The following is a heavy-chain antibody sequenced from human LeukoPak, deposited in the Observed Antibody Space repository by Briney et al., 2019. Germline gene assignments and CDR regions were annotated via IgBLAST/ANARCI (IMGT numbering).Heavy chain of an antibody. CDR1: GFTFSSYA. D-gene: IGHD5-18*01. CDR3: ARDIVFRYSYGPHYYYYGMDV. V-gene: IGHV3-30-3*01. Sequence: GGSLRLSCAASGFTFSSYAMHWVRQAPGKGLEWVAVISCDGSNKYYADSGKGGFTIYRDNSKNTLYLQMNSLRAEDTAVYYCARDIVFRYSYGPHYYYYGMDVWGQGTTVTVSS. J-gene: IGHJ6*02. CDR2: ISCDGSNK.